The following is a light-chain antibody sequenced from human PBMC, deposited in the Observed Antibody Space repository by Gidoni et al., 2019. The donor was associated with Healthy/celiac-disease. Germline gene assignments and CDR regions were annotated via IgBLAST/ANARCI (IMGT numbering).Light chain of an antibody. CDR1: QVISNY. Sequence: DIKMTQSPSSLTAYVGDRVNITCRARQVISNYLAWYQQKPGKVPKLLIYAASTLQSGVPSRFSGSGSWTVFTLTISSLQPEYVATYYCQKYNSAQWTFGQGTKVEIK. CDR3: QKYNSAQWT. J-gene: IGKJ1*01. CDR2: AAS. V-gene: IGKV1-27*01.